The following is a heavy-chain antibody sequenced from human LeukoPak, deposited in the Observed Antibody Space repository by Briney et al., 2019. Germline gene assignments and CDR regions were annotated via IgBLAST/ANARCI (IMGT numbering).Heavy chain of an antibody. CDR1: GGTFSSYA. Sequence: ASVKVSCKASGGTFSSYAISWVRQAPGQGLEWMGGIIPIFGTANYAQKFQGRVTMTRNTSISTAYMELSSLRSEDTAVYYCARGLGELWYWGQGTLVTVSS. J-gene: IGHJ4*02. D-gene: IGHD2-21*01. CDR3: ARGLGELWY. CDR2: IIPIFGTA. V-gene: IGHV1-69*05.